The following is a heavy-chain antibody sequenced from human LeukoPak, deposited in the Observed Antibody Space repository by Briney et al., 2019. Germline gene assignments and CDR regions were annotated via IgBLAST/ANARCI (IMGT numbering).Heavy chain of an antibody. Sequence: ASVKVSCKASGYTFTSYYMHWVRQAPGQGLEWMGIINPSGGSTSYAQKFQGRVTMTRDMSTSTVYMELSSLRSEDTAVCYCASSLEAYSSSFEFYYYMDVWGKGTTVTVSS. CDR3: ASSLEAYSSSFEFYYYMDV. CDR1: GYTFTSYY. J-gene: IGHJ6*03. V-gene: IGHV1-46*01. CDR2: INPSGGST. D-gene: IGHD6-13*01.